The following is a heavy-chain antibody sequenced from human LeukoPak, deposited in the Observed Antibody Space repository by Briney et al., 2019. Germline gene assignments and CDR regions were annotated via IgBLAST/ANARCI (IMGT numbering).Heavy chain of an antibody. D-gene: IGHD3-22*01. CDR3: ARDFYDSSGYYDY. Sequence: GGSLRLSCAASGFTVSSNYMSWVRQAPGKGLEWVSYISSSSSTIYYADSVKGRFTISRDNAKNSLYLQMNSLRAEDTAVYYCARDFYDSSGYYDYWGQGTLVTVSS. CDR2: ISSSSSTI. V-gene: IGHV3-48*04. J-gene: IGHJ4*02. CDR1: GFTVSSNY.